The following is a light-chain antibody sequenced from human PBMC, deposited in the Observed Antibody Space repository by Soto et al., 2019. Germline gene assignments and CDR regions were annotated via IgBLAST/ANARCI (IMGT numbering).Light chain of an antibody. V-gene: IGLV2-14*01. CDR1: SSDIGGYNF. CDR3: SSFTTSSTLVV. J-gene: IGLJ2*01. Sequence: QSVLTQPASVSGSPGQSITISCTGTSSDIGGYNFVSWYQHHPGKAPKLMIYEVNNRPSGVSSRFSGSKSGNTASLTISGLQTEDEADYYCSSFTTSSTLVVFGGGTHLAVL. CDR2: EVN.